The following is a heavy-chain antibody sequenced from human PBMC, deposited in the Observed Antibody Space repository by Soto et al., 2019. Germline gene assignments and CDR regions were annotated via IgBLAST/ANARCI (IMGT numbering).Heavy chain of an antibody. J-gene: IGHJ6*02. V-gene: IGHV4-59*01. Sequence: SETLSLTCTVSGGSISRYYWSWIRQPPGKGLEWIGYIYYSGSTNYNPSLKSRVTMTTDTSISTASMELTRLTSDDTAIYYCARGDSTDCSNGVCSFFYNHDMDVWGQGTTVTVSS. CDR2: IYYSGST. CDR1: GGSISRYY. CDR3: ARGDSTDCSNGVCSFFYNHDMDV. D-gene: IGHD2-8*01.